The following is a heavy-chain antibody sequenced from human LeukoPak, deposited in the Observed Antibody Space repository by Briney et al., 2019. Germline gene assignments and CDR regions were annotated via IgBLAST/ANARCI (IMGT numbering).Heavy chain of an antibody. D-gene: IGHD2-2*01. CDR2: TNQDGSEK. V-gene: IGHV3-7*01. CDR3: AKDRAAIVYYAMDV. J-gene: IGHJ6*02. Sequence: GGSLRLSCAASGFTFSNYWMSWVRQAPGKGLEWVASTNQDGSEKYYVDSVKGRFTISRDNAKNSLYLQMNSLRAEDTAVYYCAKDRAAIVYYAMDVWGQGTTVTVSS. CDR1: GFTFSNYW.